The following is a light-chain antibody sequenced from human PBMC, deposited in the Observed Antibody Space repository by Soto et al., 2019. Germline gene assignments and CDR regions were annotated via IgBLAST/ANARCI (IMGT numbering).Light chain of an antibody. Sequence: IVLTQSPGTLSLSPGEIATLSCRASQTGSNSYLAWYQQKSAQAPRLLIYGVSTRATGIPDRFSGSGSGTDFTLTISRLEPEDFAVYYCQQYGSSGTFGQGTKVDIK. CDR1: QTGSNSY. CDR2: GVS. V-gene: IGKV3-20*01. CDR3: QQYGSSGT. J-gene: IGKJ1*01.